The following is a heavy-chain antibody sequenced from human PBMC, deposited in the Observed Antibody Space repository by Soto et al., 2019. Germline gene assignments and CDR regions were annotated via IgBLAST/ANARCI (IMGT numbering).Heavy chain of an antibody. CDR2: IYSSGSA. CDR1: GGSINNYY. V-gene: IGHV4-4*07. Sequence: VRLQESGPGLVEPSETLSLTCSVSGGSINNYYWSWIRQPAGKGLEWIGRIYSSGSANYNPSLKTRGTMSVDTSKNQVFLSVTSVTAADTAVYFCARGGTRSADLPTYWGQGIQVIVSS. J-gene: IGHJ4*02. D-gene: IGHD1-1*01. CDR3: ARGGTRSADLPTY.